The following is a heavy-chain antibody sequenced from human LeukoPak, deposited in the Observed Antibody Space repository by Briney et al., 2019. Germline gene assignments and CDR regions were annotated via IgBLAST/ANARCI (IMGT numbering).Heavy chain of an antibody. CDR3: ARQQWLVTNYFDP. CDR2: IYHSGST. D-gene: IGHD6-19*01. Sequence: SETLSLTCTVSGGSMSSTSHYWGWIRQPPGRGLEWIGSIYHSGSTYYNPSLKSRVAISVDRSMHHFSLKMSSVTAADTAVYYCARQQWLVTNYFDPWGQGTLVTVSS. CDR1: GGSMSSTSHY. J-gene: IGHJ5*02. V-gene: IGHV4-39*02.